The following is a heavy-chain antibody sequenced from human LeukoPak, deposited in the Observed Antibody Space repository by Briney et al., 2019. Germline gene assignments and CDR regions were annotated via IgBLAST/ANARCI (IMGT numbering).Heavy chain of an antibody. Sequence: SVKVSCKASGFTFTSSAVQWVRQARGQRLEWIGWIVVGSGNTNYAQEFQERVTITRDMSTSTAYMELSSLRSEDTAVYYCAADYRNYYYYGMDVWGQGATVTVSS. CDR1: GFTFTSSA. V-gene: IGHV1-58*01. CDR2: IVVGSGNT. CDR3: AADYRNYYYYGMDV. J-gene: IGHJ6*02.